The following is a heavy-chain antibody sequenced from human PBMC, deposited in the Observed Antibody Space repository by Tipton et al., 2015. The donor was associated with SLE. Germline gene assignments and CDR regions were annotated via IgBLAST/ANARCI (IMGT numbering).Heavy chain of an antibody. J-gene: IGHJ4*02. CDR2: IYTSGRT. CDR1: GGSISSGSYY. CDR3: ARDIAAAGTNYFDY. Sequence: TLSLTCTVSGGSISSGSYYWSWIRQPAGKGLEWIGRIYTSGRTNYNPSLKSRVTIPVDTSKNQFSLKLSSVTAADTAVYYCARDIAAAGTNYFDYWGQGTLVTVSS. D-gene: IGHD6-13*01. V-gene: IGHV4-61*02.